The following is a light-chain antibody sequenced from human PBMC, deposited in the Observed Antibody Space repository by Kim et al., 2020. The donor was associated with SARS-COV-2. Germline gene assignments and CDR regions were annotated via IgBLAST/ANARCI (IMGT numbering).Light chain of an antibody. CDR2: AAI. Sequence: DIQMTQSPSSLSASVGDRVTITCRASQIVSSYLNWYQQKPWQAPKLLIYAAINLQGGVPSRFSGSGSGTDFTLAINSLQPEDFAIYYCQQTYNNHPTFGQGTKVDIK. J-gene: IGKJ1*01. V-gene: IGKV1-39*01. CDR1: QIVSSY. CDR3: QQTYNNHPT.